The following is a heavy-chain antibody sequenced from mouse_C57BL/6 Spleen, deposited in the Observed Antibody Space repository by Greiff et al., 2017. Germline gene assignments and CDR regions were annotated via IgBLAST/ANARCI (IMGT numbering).Heavy chain of an antibody. CDR1: GYTFTSYW. CDR2: IHPNSGST. CDR3: AKEGGSSRWFAD. D-gene: IGHD1-1*01. Sequence: QVQLKQPGAELVQPGASVKLSCKASGYTFTSYWMHWVKQRPGQGLEWIGMIHPNSGSTNYNEKFKSKATLTVDKSSSTAYMQLSSLTAEDSAVYYCAKEGGSSRWFADWGQGTLVTVSA. J-gene: IGHJ3*01. V-gene: IGHV1-64*01.